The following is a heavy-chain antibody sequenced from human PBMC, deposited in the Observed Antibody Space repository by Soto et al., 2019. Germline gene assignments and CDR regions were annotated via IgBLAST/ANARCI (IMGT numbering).Heavy chain of an antibody. CDR1: GFTFSIYA. CDR3: AKDQSNSNPLYYFDF. Sequence: GGSLRLSCAASGFTFSIYAMTWVRQSPGKGLGWVSSMSRTGDNTYYADSVKGRFTISRDNSKNTLYLQMNSLRAEDTAIYYCAKDQSNSNPLYYFDFWGPGTLVTVSS. D-gene: IGHD3-22*01. J-gene: IGHJ4*02. V-gene: IGHV3-23*01. CDR2: MSRTGDNT.